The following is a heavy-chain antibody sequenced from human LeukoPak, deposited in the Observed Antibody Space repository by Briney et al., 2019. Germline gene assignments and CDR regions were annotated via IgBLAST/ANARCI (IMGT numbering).Heavy chain of an antibody. J-gene: IGHJ4*02. Sequence: PSETLSLTCTVSGGSISSYYWSWIRQPAGKGLEWIGRIYTSGSTNYNPSLKSRGTMSLDTSKNQISLKLSSVTAADTAVYYCAREIGDYYDSSGYRTYYFDYWGQGTLVTVSS. V-gene: IGHV4-4*07. CDR3: AREIGDYYDSSGYRTYYFDY. D-gene: IGHD3-22*01. CDR1: GGSISSYY. CDR2: IYTSGST.